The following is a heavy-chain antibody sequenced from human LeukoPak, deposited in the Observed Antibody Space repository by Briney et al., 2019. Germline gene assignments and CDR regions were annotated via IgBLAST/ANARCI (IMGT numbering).Heavy chain of an antibody. CDR1: GFTFRAYI. CDR3: ARSNGWYLDY. V-gene: IGHV3-30-3*01. Sequence: GGSLRLSCAASGFTFRAYIMHWVRQAPGKGLEWVAVITSDGTNEYYADAVKGRFTISRDNFKTTLYLHMNSLRVEDTAVYYCARSNGWYLDYWGQGTLVTVSS. D-gene: IGHD6-19*01. J-gene: IGHJ4*02. CDR2: ITSDGTNE.